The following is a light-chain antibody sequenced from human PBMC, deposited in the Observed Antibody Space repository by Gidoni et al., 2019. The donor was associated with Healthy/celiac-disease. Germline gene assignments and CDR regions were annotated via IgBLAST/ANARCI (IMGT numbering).Light chain of an antibody. V-gene: IGKV3-20*01. Sequence: EIVWTRSLGTLSLSPGEIATLSCRASQSVRSSYLAWYQQKPGQAPRLLIYGASSRATGIPHRFSGSGSGTDFTLTISRLEPEDFAVYYCQQCGSSLYTFGQGTKLEIK. CDR3: QQCGSSLYT. CDR2: GAS. CDR1: QSVRSSY. J-gene: IGKJ2*01.